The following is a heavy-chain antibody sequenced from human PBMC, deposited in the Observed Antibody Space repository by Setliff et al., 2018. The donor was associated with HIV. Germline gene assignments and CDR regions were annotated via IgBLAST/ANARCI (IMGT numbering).Heavy chain of an antibody. J-gene: IGHJ4*02. CDR3: VRDSITGTTPAFDY. CDR2: IYHSGST. V-gene: IGHV4-38-2*02. Sequence: LSLTCTVSGYSISSGYYWGWIRQPPGKGLEWIGSIYHSGSTYYNPSLKSRVTISVDTSKNQFSLKLSSVTAADTAVYYCVRDSITGTTPAFDYWGQGTLVTVSS. D-gene: IGHD1-20*01. CDR1: GYSISSGYY.